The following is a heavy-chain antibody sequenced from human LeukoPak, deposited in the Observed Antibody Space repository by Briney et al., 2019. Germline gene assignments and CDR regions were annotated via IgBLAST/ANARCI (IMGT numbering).Heavy chain of an antibody. CDR1: GFTFSSYS. CDR2: ITTSSSYI. D-gene: IGHD3-16*02. Sequence: GGSLRLSCAASGFTFSSYSLNWVRQAPGKGLEWVSSITTSSSYIYYADSVKGRFTISRDNAKNSLYLQMNSLRAEDTAVYYCARDNYDYVWGSYRYPPDYWGQGTLVTVSS. CDR3: ARDNYDYVWGSYRYPPDY. J-gene: IGHJ4*02. V-gene: IGHV3-21*01.